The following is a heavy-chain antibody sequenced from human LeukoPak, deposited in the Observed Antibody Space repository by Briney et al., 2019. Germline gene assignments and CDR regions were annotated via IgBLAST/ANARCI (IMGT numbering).Heavy chain of an antibody. V-gene: IGHV3-30*02. CDR1: GFTFSTYG. D-gene: IGHD2-15*01. CDR3: ARDRLILAATTFDY. CDR2: IRSDGSNK. J-gene: IGHJ4*02. Sequence: GGSLRLSCAASGFTFSTYGMHWVRQAPGKGLEWVTHIRSDGSNKYYADSVKGRFTVSRDYSENTLYLQMNSLKAEDTAVYYCARDRLILAATTFDYWGPGTLVTVSS.